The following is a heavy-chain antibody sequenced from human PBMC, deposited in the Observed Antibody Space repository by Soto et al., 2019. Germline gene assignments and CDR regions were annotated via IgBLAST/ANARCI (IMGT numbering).Heavy chain of an antibody. V-gene: IGHV3-30-3*01. CDR1: GFTFSSYA. D-gene: IGHD1-1*01. CDR2: ISYDGSNK. J-gene: IGHJ6*02. CDR3: ARDRLRYNWNDFPYYYYGMDV. Sequence: QVQLVESGGGVVQPGRSLRLSCAASGFTFSSYAMHWVRQAPGKGLEWVAGISYDGSNKYYADSVKGRFTISRDNSKNTLYLQMNSLRAEDTAVYYCARDRLRYNWNDFPYYYYGMDVWCQGTTVTVSS.